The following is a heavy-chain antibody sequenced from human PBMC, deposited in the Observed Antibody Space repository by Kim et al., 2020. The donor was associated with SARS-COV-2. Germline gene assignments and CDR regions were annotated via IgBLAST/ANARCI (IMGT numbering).Heavy chain of an antibody. CDR3: AKAGTVGTYYYYGWDV. Sequence: GGSLRLSCTTSGFTFKNYGMHWVRQAPGKGLEWVAVIWFDGSNAFYEDSLKGRFTISRDNFKNILYLHMNSLRAEDTAVYYCAKAGTVGTYYYYGWDVWGQGTTVTVSS. D-gene: IGHD7-27*01. V-gene: IGHV3-33*06. J-gene: IGHJ6*02. CDR2: IWFDGSNA. CDR1: GFTFKNYG.